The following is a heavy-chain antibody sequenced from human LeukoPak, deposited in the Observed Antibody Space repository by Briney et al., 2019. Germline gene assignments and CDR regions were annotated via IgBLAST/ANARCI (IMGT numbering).Heavy chain of an antibody. CDR3: ARERQKGYSYGYGFDY. CDR2: INPNSGGT. D-gene: IGHD5-18*01. J-gene: IGHJ4*02. CDR1: GYTFTGYY. V-gene: IGHV1-2*02. Sequence: ASVKVSCKASGYTFTGYYMHWVRQAPGQGLEWMGWINPNSGGTNYAQKFQGRVTMTRDTSISTAYMELSRLRSEDTAVYYCARERQKGYSYGYGFDYWGQGTLVTVSS.